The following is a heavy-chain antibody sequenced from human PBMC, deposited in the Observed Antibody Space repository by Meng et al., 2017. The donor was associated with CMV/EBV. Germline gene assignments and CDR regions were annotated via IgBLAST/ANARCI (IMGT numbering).Heavy chain of an antibody. V-gene: IGHV1-69*04. D-gene: IGHD5-18*01. J-gene: IGHJ3*02. CDR3: ARDPAVDTAMVNDDAFDI. CDR1: GGTFSSYT. Sequence: SVKVSCKASGGTFSSYTISWVRQAPGQGREWMGRIIPILGIANYAQKFQGRVTITADKSTSTAYMELSSLRSEDTAVYYCARDPAVDTAMVNDDAFDIWGQGTMVTVSS. CDR2: IIPILGIA.